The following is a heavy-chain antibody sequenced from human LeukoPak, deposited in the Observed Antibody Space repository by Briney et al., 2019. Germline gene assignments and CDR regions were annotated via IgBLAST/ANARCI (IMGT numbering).Heavy chain of an antibody. Sequence: QTLSLTCVVSGDSVSSKNGAWNWIRQSPSRGLEWLGRTYYRSKWYNDYAESMEGRMTISQDTSKNQYSLHLNSVTPDDTAVYYCARDFGTTGWHTFDYWGQGTPVTVSS. CDR1: GDSVSSKNGA. CDR2: TYYRSKWYN. D-gene: IGHD6-19*01. J-gene: IGHJ4*02. CDR3: ARDFGTTGWHTFDY. V-gene: IGHV6-1*01.